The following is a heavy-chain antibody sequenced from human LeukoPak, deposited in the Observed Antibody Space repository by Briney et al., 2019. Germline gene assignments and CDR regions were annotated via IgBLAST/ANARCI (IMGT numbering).Heavy chain of an antibody. Sequence: YPSETLSLTCTVSGGSVSSGSYYWSWIRQPPGKGLEWIGYIDYSGSTNYNPSLKSRVTISVDASKNQFSLKLSSVTAADTAVYYCARYSNRWGSWYCLDYWGQGTLVTVSS. CDR2: IDYSGST. CDR1: GGSVSSGSYY. D-gene: IGHD6-13*01. CDR3: ARYSNRWGSWYCLDY. V-gene: IGHV4-61*01. J-gene: IGHJ4*02.